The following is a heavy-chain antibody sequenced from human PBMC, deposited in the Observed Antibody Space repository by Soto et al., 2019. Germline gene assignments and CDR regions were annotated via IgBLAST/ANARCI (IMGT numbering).Heavy chain of an antibody. J-gene: IGHJ6*02. CDR3: ARVGFPDYYYYGIYV. D-gene: IGHD3-16*01. Sequence: ASVKVSCKASGYTFTSYGISWVRQAPGQGLEWMGWISAYNGNTNYAQKLQGRVTMTTDTSTSTAYMELRSLRSDDTAVYYCARVGFPDYYYYGIYVRGQGTTVTVSS. CDR1: GYTFTSYG. V-gene: IGHV1-18*01. CDR2: ISAYNGNT.